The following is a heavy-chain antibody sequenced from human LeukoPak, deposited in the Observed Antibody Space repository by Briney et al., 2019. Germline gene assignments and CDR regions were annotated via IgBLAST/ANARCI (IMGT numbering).Heavy chain of an antibody. V-gene: IGHV1-8*03. J-gene: IGHJ5*02. CDR3: AGEGGRLLRFLECHRNWFDP. Sequence: ASVKVSCTASGYTFTSYAISWVRQATGQGLEWMGWMNPNIGTASYAQKFQGRVTITTNTSISTAYMELSSLRSEDTAVYYSAGEGGRLLRFLECHRNWFDPWSQATLVTVYS. CDR2: MNPNIGTA. D-gene: IGHD3-3*01. CDR1: GYTFTSYA.